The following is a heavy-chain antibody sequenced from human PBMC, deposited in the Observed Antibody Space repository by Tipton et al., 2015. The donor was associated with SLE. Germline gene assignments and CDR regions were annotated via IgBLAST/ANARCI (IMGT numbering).Heavy chain of an antibody. V-gene: IGHV3-30*03. CDR2: ISYDESNK. Sequence: SLRLSCAASGFTFSNYGMHWVRQAPGKGLEWVAVISYDESNKFYADSVKGRFTISRDNSKNTLYLQMSSLRAEDTALYYCARVVLDYCGQGTLVIVSS. D-gene: IGHD4/OR15-4a*01. CDR1: GFTFSNYG. J-gene: IGHJ4*02. CDR3: ARVVLDY.